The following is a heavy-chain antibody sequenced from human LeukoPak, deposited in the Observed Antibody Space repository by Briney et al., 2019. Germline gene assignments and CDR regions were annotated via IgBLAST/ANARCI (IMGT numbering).Heavy chain of an antibody. V-gene: IGHV4-34*01. CDR2: INHSGST. CDR1: GGSFSGYY. CDR3: ARGQRYYYYGSGSYLHNWFDP. D-gene: IGHD3-10*01. Sequence: SEALSLTCAVYGGSFSGYYWSWIRQPPGEGLEWIGEINHSGSTNYNPSLKSRVTISVDTSKNQFSLKLSSVTAADTAVYYCARGQRYYYYGSGSYLHNWFDPWGQGTLVTVSS. J-gene: IGHJ5*02.